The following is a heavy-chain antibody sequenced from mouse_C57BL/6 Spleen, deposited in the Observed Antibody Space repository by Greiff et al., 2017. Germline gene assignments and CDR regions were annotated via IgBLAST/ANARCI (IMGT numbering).Heavy chain of an antibody. CDR1: GYAFSSSW. J-gene: IGHJ2*01. V-gene: IGHV1-82*01. D-gene: IGHD1-1*01. CDR3: ARENYGISYDYFDY. Sequence: VQLQESGPELVKPGASVKISCKASGYAFSSSWMNWVKQRPGKGLEWIGRIYPGDGDTNYNGKFKGKATLTADKSSSTAYMQRSSLTSEDAAVYFGARENYGISYDYFDYWGQGTTLTVAA. CDR2: IYPGDGDT.